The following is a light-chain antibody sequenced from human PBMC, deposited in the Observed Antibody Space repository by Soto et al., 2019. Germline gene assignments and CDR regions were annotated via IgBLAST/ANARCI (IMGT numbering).Light chain of an antibody. CDR2: EGS. Sequence: QSALTQPASVSGPPGQSITISCTGTSTDVGSYNLVSWYQQHPGKAPKLMIYEGSKRPSGVSNRFSGSKSGNTASLTISGLQAEDEADYYCCSYAGSSTPYVFGTGTKLTVL. CDR3: CSYAGSSTPYV. CDR1: STDVGSYNL. V-gene: IGLV2-23*01. J-gene: IGLJ1*01.